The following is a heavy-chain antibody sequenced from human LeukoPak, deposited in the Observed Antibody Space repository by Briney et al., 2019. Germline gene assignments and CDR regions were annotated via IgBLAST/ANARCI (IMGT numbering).Heavy chain of an antibody. D-gene: IGHD6-13*01. CDR1: GGSFSGYY. J-gene: IGHJ1*01. V-gene: IGHV4-34*01. CDR3: ASGDGGIAAAGTSAEYFQH. Sequence: SETLSLTCAVYGGSFSGYYWSWIRQPPGKGLEWIGEINHSGSTNYNPSLKSRVTISVDTSKNQFSLKLSSVTAADTAVYYCASGDGGIAAAGTSAEYFQHWGQGTLVTVSS. CDR2: INHSGST.